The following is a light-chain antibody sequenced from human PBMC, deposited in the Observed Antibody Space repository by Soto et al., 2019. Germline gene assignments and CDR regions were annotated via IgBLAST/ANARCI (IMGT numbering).Light chain of an antibody. Sequence: DIQTTQSPSTLSASVGDRVTITCRASQSISSWLAWYQQKPGKAPKLLIYDASSLESGVPSRFSGSGSGTEFTLTISSLQPDDFATYYCQQYNSYSFGGGTKVEIE. CDR2: DAS. J-gene: IGKJ4*01. CDR1: QSISSW. V-gene: IGKV1-5*01. CDR3: QQYNSYS.